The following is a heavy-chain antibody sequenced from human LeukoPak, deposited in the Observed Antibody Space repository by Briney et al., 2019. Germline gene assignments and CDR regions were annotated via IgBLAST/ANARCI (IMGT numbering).Heavy chain of an antibody. CDR2: ISSGSDYI. D-gene: IGHD6-13*01. CDR3: ARISSSNWYNERGAFDV. CDR1: GFTFSSYS. V-gene: IGHV3-21*06. Sequence: GGSLRLSCTAFGFTFSSYSLNWVRQAPGKGLEWVSSISSGSDYIYYADSVKGRFTISRDNAKNSLYLQMNSLRAEDTAVYYCARISSSNWYNERGAFDVWGQGTMVTVSS. J-gene: IGHJ3*01.